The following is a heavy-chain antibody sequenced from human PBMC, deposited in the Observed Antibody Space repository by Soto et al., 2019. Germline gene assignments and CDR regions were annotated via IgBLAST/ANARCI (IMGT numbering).Heavy chain of an antibody. CDR2: INPDGGRT. CDR3: ARVKSGSYDWFDP. J-gene: IGHJ5*02. D-gene: IGHD3-10*01. CDR1: GFTFSNYW. V-gene: IGHV3-74*01. Sequence: EVQLVESGGGLVQPGGSLRLSCAASGFTFSNYWMHWVRQAPGKGLMWVSRINPDGGRTTYADSVKGRFAISRDNAKNTLYLQMDSLRAEDTAIYYCARVKSGSYDWFDPWGQGTLVNVSS.